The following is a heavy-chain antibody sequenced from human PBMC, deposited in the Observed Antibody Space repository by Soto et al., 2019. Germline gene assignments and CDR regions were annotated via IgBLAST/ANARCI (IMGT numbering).Heavy chain of an antibody. CDR2: IYYTGTT. V-gene: IGHV4-59*08. Sequence: PSETLSLTCTVSDSPISSYYWGWFRQPPGLGLEWVGYIYYTGTTTYNPSLRSRVAISLDASKSQFSLNLTSVTAADTAVYFCARLGAYYQAFVYWGPGALVTVS. CDR1: DSPISSYY. CDR3: ARLGAYYQAFVY. J-gene: IGHJ4*01. D-gene: IGHD3-22*01.